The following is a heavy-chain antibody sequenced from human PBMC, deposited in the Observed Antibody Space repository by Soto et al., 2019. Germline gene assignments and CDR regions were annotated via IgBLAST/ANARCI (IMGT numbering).Heavy chain of an antibody. D-gene: IGHD4-17*01. V-gene: IGHV1-18*04. CDR3: ARDHYGYHDFDI. Sequence: QVQLVQSGAEVKKPGASVKVSCKASGYSFTTHEITWVRQAPGQGLEWMGWVSTYKGHTNYAQKLQGRVTMTTDTSTRTDYLELWSLRTDDTAVYYCARDHYGYHDFDIWGQGTAVTVSS. CDR2: VSTYKGHT. J-gene: IGHJ3*02. CDR1: GYSFTTHE.